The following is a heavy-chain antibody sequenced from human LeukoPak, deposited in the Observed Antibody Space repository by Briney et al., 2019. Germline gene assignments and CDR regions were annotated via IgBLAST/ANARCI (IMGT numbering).Heavy chain of an antibody. Sequence: GGSLRLSCAVSGFTFSNFWMSWVRQAPGRGLEWVANINTEENEKYHVESVKGRFNISRDNTKILLFLQTNGLRVEDTAVYYCARGDDFSGDHWGQGTLVTVSS. CDR2: INTEENEK. CDR1: GFTFSNFW. D-gene: IGHD1-1*01. CDR3: ARGDDFSGDH. V-gene: IGHV3-7*04. J-gene: IGHJ4*02.